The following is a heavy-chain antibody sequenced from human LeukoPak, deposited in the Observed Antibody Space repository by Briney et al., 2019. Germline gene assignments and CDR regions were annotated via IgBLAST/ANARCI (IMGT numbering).Heavy chain of an antibody. CDR1: GDSVSSNSAA. Sequence: SQTLSLTCAISGDSVSSNSAAWNWIRQPPSGGLEWLGRTYYTSKWYNDYAPSVKGRITINPDTSKNQFSLQLNSVTPEDTAVYYCARGYYCSSSNCYMSFDYWGQGTLVTVSS. D-gene: IGHD2-2*02. J-gene: IGHJ4*02. CDR2: TYYTSKWYN. V-gene: IGHV6-1*01. CDR3: ARGYYCSSSNCYMSFDY.